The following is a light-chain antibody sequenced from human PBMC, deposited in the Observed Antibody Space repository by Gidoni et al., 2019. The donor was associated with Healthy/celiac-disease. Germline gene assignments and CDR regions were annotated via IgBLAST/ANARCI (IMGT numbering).Light chain of an antibody. V-gene: IGKV2-28*01. J-gene: IGKJ1*01. CDR3: MQALQTPST. CDR2: LGS. Sequence: IVMTQSPLSLPVTPGEPASISSSSSQSLLHSNVYNYLDWYLQKPGQSPQLLIYLGSNRASGVPDRFSGSGSGTDFTLKISRVEAEDVGVYYCMQALQTPSTFXQXTKVEIK. CDR1: QSLLHSNVYNY.